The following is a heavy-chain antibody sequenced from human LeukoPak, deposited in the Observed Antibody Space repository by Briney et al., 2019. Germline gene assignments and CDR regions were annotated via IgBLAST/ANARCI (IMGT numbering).Heavy chain of an antibody. Sequence: SETLSLTCAVYGGSFSGYYWSWIRQPPGKGLEWIGEINHSGSTNYNPSLKSRVTISVDTSKNQFSLKLSSVTAADTAVYYCARVGPRYYYYMDVWGKGTTVTVSS. CDR1: GGSFSGYY. CDR3: ARVGPRYYYYMDV. J-gene: IGHJ6*03. CDR2: INHSGST. V-gene: IGHV4-34*01.